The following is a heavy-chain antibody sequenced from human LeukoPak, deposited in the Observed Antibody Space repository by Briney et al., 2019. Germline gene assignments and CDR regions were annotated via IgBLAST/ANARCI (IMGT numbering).Heavy chain of an antibody. V-gene: IGHV1-18*01. CDR2: ISAYNGNT. D-gene: IGHD6-13*01. J-gene: IGHJ6*02. Sequence: ASVKVSCKASGGTFSSYAISWVRQAPGQGLEWMGWISAYNGNTNYAQKLQGRVTMTTDTSTSTAYMELRSLRSDDTAVYYCARDRVAAAGTRVLDYYYGMDVWGQGTTVTVSS. CDR1: GGTFSSYA. CDR3: ARDRVAAAGTRVLDYYYGMDV.